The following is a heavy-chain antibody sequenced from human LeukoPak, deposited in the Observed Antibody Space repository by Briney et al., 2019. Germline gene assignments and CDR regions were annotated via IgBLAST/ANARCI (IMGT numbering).Heavy chain of an antibody. CDR1: GGTFSSYA. Sequence: ASVKVSCKASGGTFSSYAISWVRQAPGQGLEWMGRIIPILGIANYAQKFQGRVTITADKSTSTAYMELSSLRSEDTAVDYCAREGPGATGFDYWGQGTLVTVSS. J-gene: IGHJ4*02. CDR3: AREGPGATGFDY. CDR2: IIPILGIA. V-gene: IGHV1-69*04. D-gene: IGHD1-26*01.